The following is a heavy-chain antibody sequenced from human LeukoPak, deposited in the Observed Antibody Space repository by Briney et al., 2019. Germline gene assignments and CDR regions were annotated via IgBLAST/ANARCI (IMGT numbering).Heavy chain of an antibody. CDR3: ARDYYLKNWFDP. CDR1: GFTFSSYS. J-gene: IGHJ5*02. V-gene: IGHV3-21*01. CDR2: ISSSSSYI. Sequence: KAGGSLRLSCAASGFTFSSYSMNWVRQAPGKGLEWVSSISSSSSYIYYADSVKGRFTISRDNAKNSLYLQMNSLRAEDTAVYYCARDYYLKNWFDPWGQGTLVTVSS. D-gene: IGHD1-26*01.